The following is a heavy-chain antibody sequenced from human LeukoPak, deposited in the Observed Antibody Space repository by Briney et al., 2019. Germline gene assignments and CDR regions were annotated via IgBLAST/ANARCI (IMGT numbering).Heavy chain of an antibody. J-gene: IGHJ6*02. CDR3: GKDVLAGGLDV. Sequence: GGSLRLSCAASGFSFSTYWMSWVRQAPGKGLEWVASIRQDGHENHYVASVMGRFTISRDNAKNSLSLQMNSLRAEDTALYYCGKDVLAGGLDVWGQGTTVTVSS. CDR2: IRQDGHEN. CDR1: GFSFSTYW. V-gene: IGHV3-7*03.